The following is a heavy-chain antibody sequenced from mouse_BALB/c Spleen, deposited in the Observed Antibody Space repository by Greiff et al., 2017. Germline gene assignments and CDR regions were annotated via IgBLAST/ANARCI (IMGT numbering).Heavy chain of an antibody. CDR1: GFDFSRYW. J-gene: IGHJ2*01. D-gene: IGHD1-2*01. CDR3: ARPIHYYGYYYFDY. V-gene: IGHV4-1*02. Sequence: EVKLQESGGGLVQPGGSLKLSCAASGFDFSRYWMSWVRQAPGKGLEWIGEINPDSSTINYTPSLKDKFIISRDNAKNTLYLQMSKVRSEDTALYYCARPIHYYGYYYFDYWGQGTTLTVSS. CDR2: INPDSSTI.